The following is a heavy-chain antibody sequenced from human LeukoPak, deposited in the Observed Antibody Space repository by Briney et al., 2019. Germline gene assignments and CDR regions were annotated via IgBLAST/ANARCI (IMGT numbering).Heavy chain of an antibody. V-gene: IGHV4-39*01. D-gene: IGHD1-26*01. J-gene: IGHJ4*02. CDR3: ARTPRIVGVTPPYYFDY. Sequence: SETLSLTCTVSGGSISSSSYYWGWIRQPPGKGLEWIGSFYYSGSTYYNPSLKSRVTISVDTSKNQFSLKLSSVTAADTAVYYCARTPRIVGVTPPYYFDYWGQGTLVTVSS. CDR1: GGSISSSSYY. CDR2: FYYSGST.